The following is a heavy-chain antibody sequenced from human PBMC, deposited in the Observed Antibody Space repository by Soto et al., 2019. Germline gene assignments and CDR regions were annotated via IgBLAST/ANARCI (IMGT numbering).Heavy chain of an antibody. J-gene: IGHJ3*02. D-gene: IGHD1-26*01. V-gene: IGHV1-2*04. CDR2: INPNSGGT. CDR1: GYTFTGYY. CDR3: ATAPSQARDAFDI. Sequence: ASVKVSCKASGYTFTGYYMHWVRQAPGQGLEWMGWINPNSGGTNYAQKFQGWVTMTRDTSISTAYMELSRLRSDDTAVYYCATAPSQARDAFDIWGQGTMVTVSS.